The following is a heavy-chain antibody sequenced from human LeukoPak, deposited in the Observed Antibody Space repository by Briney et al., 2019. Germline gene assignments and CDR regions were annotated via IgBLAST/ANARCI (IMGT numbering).Heavy chain of an antibody. J-gene: IGHJ4*02. CDR3: AKWGDYDILTGYYDSDY. D-gene: IGHD3-9*01. CDR1: GFTFSNYA. CDR2: IVGSGGGT. V-gene: IGHV3-23*01. Sequence: GGSLRLSCAASGFTFSNYAMSWVRQAPGKGLEWVSAIVGSGGGTYYADSVKGRFTISRDNPKNTLYLQMNSLRAEDTAVYYCAKWGDYDILTGYYDSDYWGQGTLVTVSS.